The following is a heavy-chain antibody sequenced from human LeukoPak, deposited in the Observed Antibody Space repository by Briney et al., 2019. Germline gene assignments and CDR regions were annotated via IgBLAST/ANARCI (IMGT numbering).Heavy chain of an antibody. V-gene: IGHV3-30-3*01. Sequence: GGSLRLSCAASGFTFSSYAMHWVRQAPGKGLEWVAVISYDGSNKYYADSVKGRFTISRDNSKNTLYLQMNSLKSDDTAVYYCARAPPHYYDSDVPFDYWGQGTLVTVSS. J-gene: IGHJ4*02. D-gene: IGHD3-22*01. CDR1: GFTFSSYA. CDR2: ISYDGSNK. CDR3: ARAPPHYYDSDVPFDY.